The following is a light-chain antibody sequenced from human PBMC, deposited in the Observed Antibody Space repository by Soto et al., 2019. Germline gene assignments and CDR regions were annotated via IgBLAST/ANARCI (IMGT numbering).Light chain of an antibody. CDR1: SSDIGAYNF. CDR3: SSYTTNKTLL. V-gene: IGLV2-14*01. Sequence: QSALTQPASVSGSPGQSITISCTGTSSDIGAYNFVSWYQQHPGKAPKLIFYEVSNRPPGLSDRFSGSKSGTTASLTISGLQAEDEADYFCSSYTTNKTLLFGGGTKLTGL. J-gene: IGLJ2*01. CDR2: EVS.